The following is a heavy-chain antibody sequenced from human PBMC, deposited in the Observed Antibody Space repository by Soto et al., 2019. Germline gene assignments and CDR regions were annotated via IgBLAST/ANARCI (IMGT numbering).Heavy chain of an antibody. CDR3: VRTSLVVAAATREDY. J-gene: IGHJ4*02. Sequence: EVQLVESGGGLVQPGGSLRLSCAASGFTFSSYRMHWVRQAPGKGLVWVSRINSDGSSTSYADSVKGRFTISRDNAKITLYLQMNSLRAEDTAVYYCVRTSLVVAAATREDYWGQGTLVTVSS. CDR1: GFTFSSYR. CDR2: INSDGSST. V-gene: IGHV3-74*01. D-gene: IGHD2-15*01.